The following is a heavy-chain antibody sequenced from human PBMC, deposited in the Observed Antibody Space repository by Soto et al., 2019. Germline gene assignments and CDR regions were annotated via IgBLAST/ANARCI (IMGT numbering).Heavy chain of an antibody. V-gene: IGHV1-18*01. CDR2: ITANNVNT. Sequence: GASVRVSCKTSGYTFTSYGISWVRQAPGQGLEWMGWITANNVNTNYAQKFQGRVTMTTDTSTATAYMELRSLRSDDTAVYYCARDMGGYYFEPNDYWGQGTRVTVSS. D-gene: IGHD3-22*01. CDR3: ARDMGGYYFEPNDY. CDR1: GYTFTSYG. J-gene: IGHJ4*02.